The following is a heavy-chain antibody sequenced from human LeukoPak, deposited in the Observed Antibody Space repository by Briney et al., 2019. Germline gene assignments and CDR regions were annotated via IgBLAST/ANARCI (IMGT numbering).Heavy chain of an antibody. J-gene: IGHJ4*02. D-gene: IGHD6-13*01. CDR2: INPNSGGT. V-gene: IGHV1-2*02. CDR3: ARGLVAAAGLSDY. Sequence: ASVKVSCKASGYTFTGYYMQWVRQAPGQGLEWMGWINPNSGGTNYAQKFQGRITMTRDTSISTAYMELSRLRSDDTAVYYCARGLVAAAGLSDYWGQGTLVTVSS. CDR1: GYTFTGYY.